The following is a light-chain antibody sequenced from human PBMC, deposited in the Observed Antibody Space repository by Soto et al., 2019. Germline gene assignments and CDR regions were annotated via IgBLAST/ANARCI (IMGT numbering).Light chain of an antibody. CDR2: DVS. V-gene: IGLV2-14*03. J-gene: IGLJ1*01. CDR3: CSYSSGSTLYV. Sequence: QSALTQPASVSGSPGQSITISCTGTDSDVGAYNYVSWYQQHPGKAPKLIISDVSYRPSGVSNRFSGSKSGNTASLTISGLQADDDADYYCCSYSSGSTLYVFGPGTKLTVL. CDR1: DSDVGAYNY.